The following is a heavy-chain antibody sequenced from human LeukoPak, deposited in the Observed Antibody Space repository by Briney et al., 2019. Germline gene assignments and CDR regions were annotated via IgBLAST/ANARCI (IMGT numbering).Heavy chain of an antibody. V-gene: IGHV4-59*01. CDR2: IYYSGST. J-gene: IGHJ4*02. CDR3: ARHAGSSPFDY. D-gene: IGHD6-6*01. Sequence: SETLSLTCTVSGGSISSYYSSGIRQPPGKGLEWIGYIYYSGSTNYNPSLKSRVTISVDTSKNQFSLKLSSVTAADTAVYYCARHAGSSPFDYWGQGTLVTVSS. CDR1: GGSISSYY.